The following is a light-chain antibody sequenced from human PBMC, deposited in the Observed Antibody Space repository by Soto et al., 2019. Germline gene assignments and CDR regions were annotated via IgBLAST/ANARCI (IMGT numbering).Light chain of an antibody. J-gene: IGKJ2*01. CDR1: QSVSSN. CDR3: QQYNNWPDT. CDR2: GAS. V-gene: IGKV3-15*01. Sequence: EIVMTQSPATLSVSPGERATLSCRASQSVSSNLAWYQQKPGQAPRLLIYGASTTATGIPARFSGSGSGTDFTLNISSLQSEDFAVYSCQQYNNWPDTFGQGTKLEIK.